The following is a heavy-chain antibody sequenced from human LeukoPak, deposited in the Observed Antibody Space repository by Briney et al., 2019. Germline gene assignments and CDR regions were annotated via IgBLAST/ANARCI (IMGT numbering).Heavy chain of an antibody. CDR1: GFTFSSYS. J-gene: IGHJ4*02. CDR2: IRSKAYGGTT. Sequence: GGSLRLSCTASGFTFSSYSMNWVRQAPGKGLEWVGFIRSKAYGGTTEYAASVKGRFTISRDDSKSIAYLQMNSLKTEDTAVYHCTRDDFWSGYYTIDYWGQGTLVTVSS. V-gene: IGHV3-49*04. D-gene: IGHD3-3*01. CDR3: TRDDFWSGYYTIDY.